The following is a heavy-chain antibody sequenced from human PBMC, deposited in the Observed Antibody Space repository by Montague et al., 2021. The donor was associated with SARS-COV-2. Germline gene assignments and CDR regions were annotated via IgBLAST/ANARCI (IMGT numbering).Heavy chain of an antibody. Sequence: SVKVSCKASGGTSSSYATSWVRQAPGQGLEWMGRIIPILGIANYXQKFQGRVTITADKSTSTAYMELSSLRSEDTAVYYCARGGRGAYCGGDCYRDAFDIWGQGTMVTVSS. CDR1: GGTSSSYA. D-gene: IGHD2-21*02. J-gene: IGHJ3*02. CDR3: ARGGRGAYCGGDCYRDAFDI. V-gene: IGHV1-69*04. CDR2: IIPILGIA.